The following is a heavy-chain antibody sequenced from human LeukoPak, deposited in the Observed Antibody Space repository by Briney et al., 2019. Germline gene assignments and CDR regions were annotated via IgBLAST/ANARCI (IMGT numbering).Heavy chain of an antibody. V-gene: IGHV3-30*18. J-gene: IGHJ4*02. CDR3: AKDVVMMVYAFDS. CDR1: GFTFNNYG. D-gene: IGHD2-8*01. CDR2: ISYNGGNK. Sequence: QTGGSLRLSCTASGFTFNNYGMHWVRQAPGKGPEWVAVISYNGGNKYYADSVKGRFTISGDNSKNMLYLQMNSLRPEDTATYYCAKDVVMMVYAFDSWGQGTLVTVSS.